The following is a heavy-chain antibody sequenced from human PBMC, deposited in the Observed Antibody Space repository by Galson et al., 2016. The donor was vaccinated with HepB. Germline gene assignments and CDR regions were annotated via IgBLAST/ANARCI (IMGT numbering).Heavy chain of an antibody. J-gene: IGHJ5*02. D-gene: IGHD1-20*01. CDR1: GFDFTSYW. CDR3: GKLWASYNWNDGWFDP. V-gene: IGHV5-51*01. CDR2: VSPANSDT. Sequence: QSGAEVKKPGESLKISCKGSGFDFTSYWIGWVRQMPGKGLERMGVVSPANSDTRYSPSFQGQVTFSVDKSISTAYLQWNSLKASDSAMYYCGKLWASYNWNDGWFDPWGQGTLVIVSS.